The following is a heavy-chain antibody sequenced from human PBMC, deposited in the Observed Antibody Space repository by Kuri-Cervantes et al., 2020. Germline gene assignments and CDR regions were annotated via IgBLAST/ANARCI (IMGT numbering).Heavy chain of an antibody. CDR3: ATRPRYCSGGSCYSRDDWYFDL. CDR2: INHSGST. CDR1: GGSFSGYY. Sequence: SETLSLTCAVYGGSFSGYYWSWIRQPPGKGLEWIGEINHSGSTNYNPSLKSRVTISVDTSKNQFSLKLSSVTAADTAVYYCATRPRYCSGGSCYSRDDWYFDLWGRGTLVTVSS. J-gene: IGHJ2*01. D-gene: IGHD2-15*01. V-gene: IGHV4-34*01.